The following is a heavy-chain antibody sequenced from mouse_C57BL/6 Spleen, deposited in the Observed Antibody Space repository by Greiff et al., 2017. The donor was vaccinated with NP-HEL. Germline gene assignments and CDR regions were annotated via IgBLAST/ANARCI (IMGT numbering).Heavy chain of an antibody. CDR2: IDPETGGT. V-gene: IGHV1-15*01. CDR1: GYIFSDYE. J-gene: IGHJ2*01. D-gene: IGHD2-5*01. CDR3: TNLAPYDSNYNY. Sequence: VQLQQSGAELVRPGASVTPSCKASGYIFSDYEMHWVKQTLVHGLEWIGAIDPETGGTVCNQKFKGKAILTADKSSITSYMELRSVTSEDSAIYYCTNLAPYDSNYNYWGQGTTLTVSS.